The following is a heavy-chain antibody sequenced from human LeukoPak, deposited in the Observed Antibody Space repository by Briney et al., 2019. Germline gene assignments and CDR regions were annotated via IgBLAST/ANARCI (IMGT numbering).Heavy chain of an antibody. V-gene: IGHV4-31*03. J-gene: IGHJ6*03. Sequence: SQTLSLTCTVPGGSISSGGYYWSWIRQHPGKGLEWIGYIYYSGSTYYNPSLKSRVTISVDTSKNQFSLKLSSVTAADTAVYYCARWRHDFWSGYPEGDYYYMDVWGKGTTVTVSS. CDR3: ARWRHDFWSGYPEGDYYYMDV. CDR2: IYYSGST. CDR1: GGSISSGGYY. D-gene: IGHD3-3*01.